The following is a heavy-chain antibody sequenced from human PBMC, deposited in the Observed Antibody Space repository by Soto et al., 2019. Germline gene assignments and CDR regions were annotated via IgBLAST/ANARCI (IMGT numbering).Heavy chain of an antibody. D-gene: IGHD5-18*01. J-gene: IGHJ4*02. CDR1: GYTFTNYG. Sequence: QVQLVQSGAEVKKPGASVKVSCKASGYTFTNYGISWVRQAPGQGLEWMGWINAYNGNTKYAQKLQDRVTMTTDTSTSTAYMELRSLRSDDTAVYYCATDQAMAQFDYWGQGTLVTVSS. V-gene: IGHV1-18*01. CDR2: INAYNGNT. CDR3: ATDQAMAQFDY.